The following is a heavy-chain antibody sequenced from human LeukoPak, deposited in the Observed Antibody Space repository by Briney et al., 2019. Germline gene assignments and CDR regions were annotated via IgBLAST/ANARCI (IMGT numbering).Heavy chain of an antibody. CDR1: GFTVSSNY. CDR2: IYTGGTT. V-gene: IGHV3-53*01. Sequence: GGSLRLSCAVSGFTVSSNYMSWVRQAPGKGLEWVSVIYTGGTTYYADSVKGRFTISRDNSKNTLYLQMNSLRAGDTAVYYCARDGDDTSGYFSPFDYWGQGTLVTVSS. J-gene: IGHJ4*02. CDR3: ARDGDDTSGYFSPFDY. D-gene: IGHD3-22*01.